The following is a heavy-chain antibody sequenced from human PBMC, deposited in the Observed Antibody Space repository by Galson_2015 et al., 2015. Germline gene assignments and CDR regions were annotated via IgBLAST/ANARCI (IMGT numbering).Heavy chain of an antibody. J-gene: IGHJ4*02. V-gene: IGHV3-7*03. CDR3: ARLESLPVITFGGVIGY. CDR1: GFTFSSYW. CDR2: IKQDGSEK. Sequence: SLRLSCAASGFTFSSYWMSWVRQAPGKGLEWVANIKQDGSEKYYVDSVKGRFTISRDNAKNSLYLQMNSLRAEDTAVYYCARLESLPVITFGGVIGYWGQGTLVTVSS. D-gene: IGHD3-16*02.